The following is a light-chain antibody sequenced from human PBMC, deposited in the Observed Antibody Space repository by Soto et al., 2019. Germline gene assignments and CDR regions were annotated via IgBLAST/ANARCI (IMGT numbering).Light chain of an antibody. CDR1: QRVSSTY. Sequence: EIVLTQSPGTLSLSPGERATLSCRASQRVSSTYLAWYQQKPGQAPRLLIDGASSRATGIPDRFPGSGSGTDSSLTISRLEPEDFAVYYCQQYGSSPRAFGQGTKGDIK. CDR2: GAS. J-gene: IGKJ1*01. V-gene: IGKV3-20*01. CDR3: QQYGSSPRA.